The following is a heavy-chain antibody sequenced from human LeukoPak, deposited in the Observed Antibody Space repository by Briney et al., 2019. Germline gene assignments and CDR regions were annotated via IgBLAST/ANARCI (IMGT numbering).Heavy chain of an antibody. Sequence: GGTLRLSCAASGFTFSSYGMSWVRQAPGKGQEWVSAISGSGGSTYYADSVKGRFTISRDNSKNTLYLQMNSLRAEDTAVYYCAREATTVITGYFDYWGQGTLVTVSS. D-gene: IGHD4-17*01. J-gene: IGHJ4*02. CDR2: ISGSGGST. CDR3: AREATTVITGYFDY. V-gene: IGHV3-23*01. CDR1: GFTFSSYG.